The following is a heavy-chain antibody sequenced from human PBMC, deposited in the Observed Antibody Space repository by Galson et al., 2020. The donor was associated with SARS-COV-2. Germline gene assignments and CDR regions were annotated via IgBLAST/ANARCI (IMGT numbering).Heavy chain of an antibody. CDR1: GCSISSSRDY. D-gene: IGHD6-19*01. Sequence: SETLSLTCTVSGCSISSSRDYWGWIRQPPGKGLEWIGNIYYSATSYYNPSLKIRFTMSVDTSKNKFSLRLNAVTATDTAVYYCASSDDGSGGWSRPKLGSWGLGTRVTVFS. V-gene: IGHV4-39*01. J-gene: IGHJ5*01. CDR2: IYYSATS. CDR3: ASSDDGSGGWSRPKLGS.